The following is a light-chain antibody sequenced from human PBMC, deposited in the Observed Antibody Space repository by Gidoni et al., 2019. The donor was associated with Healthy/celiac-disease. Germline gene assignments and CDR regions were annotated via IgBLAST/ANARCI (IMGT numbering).Light chain of an antibody. CDR1: QSLLHSNGYNY. V-gene: IGKV2-28*01. CDR2: LGS. CDR3: MQALQTPVT. Sequence: DIVMTQSPLSLPVPPGEPASISCRSSQSLLHSNGYNYLDWYLQKPGQSPQLLIYLGSNRASGVPDRFSGSGSGTDFTLKISRVEAEDVGVYYCMQALQTPVTFXQXTKVEIK. J-gene: IGKJ1*01.